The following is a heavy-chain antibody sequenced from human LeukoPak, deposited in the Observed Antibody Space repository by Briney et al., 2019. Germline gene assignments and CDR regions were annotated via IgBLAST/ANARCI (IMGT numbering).Heavy chain of an antibody. J-gene: IGHJ6*04. V-gene: IGHV3-30*04. CDR1: GFTFSSYA. CDR2: ISYDGSNK. D-gene: IGHD3-16*01. CDR3: ARIQSPLGYYYYGMDV. Sequence: GGSLRLSCAASGFTFSSYAMSWVRQAPGKGLEWVAVISYDGSNKYYADSVKGRFTISRDNSKNTLYLQMNSLRAEDTAVYYCARIQSPLGYYYYGMDVWGKGTTVTVSS.